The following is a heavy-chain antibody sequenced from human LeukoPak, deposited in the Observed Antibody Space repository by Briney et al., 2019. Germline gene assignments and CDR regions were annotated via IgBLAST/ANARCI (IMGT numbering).Heavy chain of an antibody. V-gene: IGHV4-59*08. J-gene: IGHJ5*02. CDR1: GGSISSYY. D-gene: IGHD6-13*01. CDR2: IYYSGST. CDR3: ARATHKGGQLVLGTTNWFDP. Sequence: SETLSLTCTVSGGSISSYYWSWLRQPPGKGLEWIGYIYYSGSTNYNPSLKSRVTISVDTSKNQFSLKLSSVTAADTAVYYCARATHKGGQLVLGTTNWFDPWGQGTLVTVSS.